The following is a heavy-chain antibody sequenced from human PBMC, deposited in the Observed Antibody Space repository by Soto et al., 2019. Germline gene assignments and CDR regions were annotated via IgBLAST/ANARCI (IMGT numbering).Heavy chain of an antibody. CDR2: IGTAGDT. CDR1: GFTFSSYD. CDR3: ARADKRVGYCSSTSCYGYYYYGMDV. Sequence: GGSLRLSCAASGFTFSSYDMHWVRQATGKGLEWVSAIGTAGDTYYPGSVKGRFTISRENAKNSLYLQMNSLRAEDTAVYYCARADKRVGYCSSTSCYGYYYYGMDVWGQGTTVTVSS. D-gene: IGHD2-2*01. V-gene: IGHV3-13*01. J-gene: IGHJ6*02.